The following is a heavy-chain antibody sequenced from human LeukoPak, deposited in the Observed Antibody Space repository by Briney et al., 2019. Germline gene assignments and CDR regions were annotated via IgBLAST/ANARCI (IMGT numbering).Heavy chain of an antibody. D-gene: IGHD3-10*01. CDR3: AYGSGSFYGLDV. CDR2: IYSSTSST. Sequence: PGGSLRLSCAVTVSFKYMTLVRQAPGKGLEWVSIIYSSTSSTFYSDSVKGRFTISRDNSKNTMFLQMNSLRVEDTAIYYCAYGSGSFYGLDVWGQGTTVTVSS. V-gene: IGHV3-53*01. CDR1: TVSFKY. J-gene: IGHJ6*02.